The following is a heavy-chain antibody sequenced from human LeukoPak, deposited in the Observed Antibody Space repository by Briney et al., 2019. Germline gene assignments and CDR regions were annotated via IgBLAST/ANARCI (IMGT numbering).Heavy chain of an antibody. CDR3: ARASWGSSTDAVR. D-gene: IGHD3-10*01. CDR2: MRGNGET. V-gene: IGHV3-23*01. Sequence: GGSLRLSCAASGLSFSTCAMSWVRQGPARGLEWVSSMRGNGETFYADSVKGRFTLSSDSSRNTVYFQLNNLRVEDTAIYYCARASWGSSTDAVRWGQGTLVTVSS. J-gene: IGHJ4*02. CDR1: GLSFSTCA.